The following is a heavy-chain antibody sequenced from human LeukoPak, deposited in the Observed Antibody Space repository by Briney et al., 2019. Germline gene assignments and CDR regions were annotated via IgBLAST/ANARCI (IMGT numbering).Heavy chain of an antibody. J-gene: IGHJ4*02. D-gene: IGHD5-18*01. CDR2: IIPILGIA. V-gene: IGHV1-69*04. CDR1: GGTFSSYA. Sequence: VSSVTVSCKASGGTFSSYAISWVRQAPGQGLEGMGRIIPILGIANYAQKFQGRVTLTADKSPSTAYMELSSLRSEDTAVYYCARALGYSYGTDYWGQGTLVTVSS. CDR3: ARALGYSYGTDY.